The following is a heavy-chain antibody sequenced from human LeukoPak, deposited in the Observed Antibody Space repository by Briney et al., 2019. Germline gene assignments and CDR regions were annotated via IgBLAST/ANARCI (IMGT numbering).Heavy chain of an antibody. CDR3: ARHSGSGWQALGY. CDR2: TSYNGNT. D-gene: IGHD6-19*01. Sequence: ASVKVSCKASGYTFNNYGISWVRQAPGLGLEWMGWTSYNGNTNYAQKFQDRGTMTTDTSTTTAYMELRSLESDDTAVYYCARHSGSGWQALGYWGQGTLVTVSS. J-gene: IGHJ4*02. V-gene: IGHV1-18*04. CDR1: GYTFNNYG.